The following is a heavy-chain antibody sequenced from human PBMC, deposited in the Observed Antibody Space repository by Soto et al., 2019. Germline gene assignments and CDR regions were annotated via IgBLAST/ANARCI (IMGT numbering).Heavy chain of an antibody. CDR2: IYSSGST. CDR1: GFVVSSND. J-gene: IGHJ4*02. CDR3: TRRPLTAPGV. D-gene: IGHD6-13*01. V-gene: IGHV3-53*02. Sequence: EVQVVETGGGLIQPGGSLRLSCAASGFVVSSNDMSWVRQAPGKGLEWVSLIYSSGSTHYADSVRGRFTISRDNSKNTVYLQINSLRVEDTALYYCTRRPLTAPGVWGQGTLVTVSS.